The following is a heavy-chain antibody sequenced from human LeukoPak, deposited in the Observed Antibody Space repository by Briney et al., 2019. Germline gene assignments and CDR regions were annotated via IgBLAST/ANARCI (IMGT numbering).Heavy chain of an antibody. D-gene: IGHD3-22*01. CDR1: GCSFTSYW. V-gene: IGHV5-51*01. CDR2: IYPGDSDT. CDR3: ARSYYDSSGAEYFQH. J-gene: IGHJ1*01. Sequence: GESLQISCKGSGCSFTSYWIGWVRQMPGKGLEWMGIIYPGDSDTRYSPSFQGQVTISADKSISTAYLQWSSLKASDTAMYYCARSYYDSSGAEYFQHWGQGTLVTVSS.